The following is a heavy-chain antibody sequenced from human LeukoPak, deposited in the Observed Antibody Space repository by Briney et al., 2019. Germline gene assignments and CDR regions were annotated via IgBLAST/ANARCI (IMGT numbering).Heavy chain of an antibody. CDR1: GGSIISSSDY. J-gene: IGHJ4*02. V-gene: IGHV4-39*07. Sequence: SETLSLTCTVSGGSIISSSDYWGWIRQPPGKGLEWIAAIYYTGSTYYNPSLRSRVTISVDTSKNQFSLKLSPVTAADTAVYYCARVEYSSLTFDYWGQGTLVTVSS. D-gene: IGHD6-6*01. CDR3: ARVEYSSLTFDY. CDR2: IYYTGST.